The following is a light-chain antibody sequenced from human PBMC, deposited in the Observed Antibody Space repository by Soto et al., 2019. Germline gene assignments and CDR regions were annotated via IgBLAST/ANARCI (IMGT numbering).Light chain of an antibody. Sequence: DIQMTQSPSSLSASVGDRVTITCRASQSISNYLSWYQQIPGKAPKLLIYAASTLRSGVSSRFSGSGSGTDFTLTISSLQPEDFATYYCQQSYSNPWTFGQGTKVEIK. CDR1: QSISNY. J-gene: IGKJ1*01. CDR3: QQSYSNPWT. CDR2: AAS. V-gene: IGKV1-39*01.